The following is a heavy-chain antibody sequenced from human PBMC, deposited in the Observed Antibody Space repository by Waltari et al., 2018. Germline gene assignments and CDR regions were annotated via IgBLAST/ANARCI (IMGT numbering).Heavy chain of an antibody. J-gene: IGHJ4*02. V-gene: IGHV1-2*06. CDR3: ARVLTGATGFDY. CDR2: SKLKSGDT. Sequence: QVQLVQSGAEVKRPGASVKVSCKASGYIFTDYFMHWVRQAPGQGLEWMGRSKLKSGDTDYTQKFRGRVSMTRDTSISTAYLELNGLRSDDTAVYYCARVLTGATGFDYWGQGTLITVSS. D-gene: IGHD1-26*01. CDR1: GYIFTDYF.